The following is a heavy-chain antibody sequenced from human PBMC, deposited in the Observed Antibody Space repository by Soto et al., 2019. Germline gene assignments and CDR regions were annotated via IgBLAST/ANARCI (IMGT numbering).Heavy chain of an antibody. D-gene: IGHD2-2*01. Sequence: SETLSLTCTVSGGSISSGGYYWSWIRQHPGKGLEWIGYIYYSGSTYYNPSLKSRVTISVDTSKNQFSLKLSSVTAAGTAVYYCARTQRTLGYCSSTSCPGLNWFDPWGQGTLVTVSS. J-gene: IGHJ5*02. V-gene: IGHV4-31*03. CDR1: GGSISSGGYY. CDR2: IYYSGST. CDR3: ARTQRTLGYCSSTSCPGLNWFDP.